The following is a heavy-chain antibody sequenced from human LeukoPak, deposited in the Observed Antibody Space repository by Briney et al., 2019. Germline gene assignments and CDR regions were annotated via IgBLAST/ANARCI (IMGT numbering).Heavy chain of an antibody. V-gene: IGHV3-11*04. CDR3: ATTRPPPHYFCSGSTCLSTPFDY. Sequence: PGGSLRLSCAASGFTFSYYYMSWIRQAPGRGLEWVSYISSSGSTIYYADSVKGRFTISRDNAEKSLYLQMNSLRAEDTAVYYCATTRPPPHYFCSGSTCLSTPFDYWGQGTLVTVSS. CDR1: GFTFSYYY. D-gene: IGHD2-15*01. J-gene: IGHJ4*02. CDR2: ISSSGSTI.